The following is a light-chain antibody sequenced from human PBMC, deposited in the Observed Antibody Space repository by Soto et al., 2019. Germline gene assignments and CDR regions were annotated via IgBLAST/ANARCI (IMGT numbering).Light chain of an antibody. Sequence: DIQMTHSPSTLSASVRDRVTITCRASQSISTWLAWYQQKPGKAPKLLIYAASSLQSGVPSRFSGSGSGTDFTLTISSLQPEDFAIYYCQQANSFPLTFGGGTKVDIK. CDR2: AAS. J-gene: IGKJ4*01. CDR3: QQANSFPLT. V-gene: IGKV1-12*01. CDR1: QSISTW.